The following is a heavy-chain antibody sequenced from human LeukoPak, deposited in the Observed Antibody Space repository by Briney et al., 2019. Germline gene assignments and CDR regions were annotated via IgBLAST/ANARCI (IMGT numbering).Heavy chain of an antibody. CDR2: ISGSGGST. J-gene: IGHJ4*02. D-gene: IGHD2-2*03. Sequence: GGSLRLSCAASGFTFSSYAMSWVRQAPGKGLEWVSAISGSGGSTYYADSVKGRFTISKDNSKNTLYLQMNSLRAEDTAVYYCAKGGYCSSTSCYWYFDYWGQGTLVTVSS. CDR3: AKGGYCSSTSCYWYFDY. V-gene: IGHV3-23*01. CDR1: GFTFSSYA.